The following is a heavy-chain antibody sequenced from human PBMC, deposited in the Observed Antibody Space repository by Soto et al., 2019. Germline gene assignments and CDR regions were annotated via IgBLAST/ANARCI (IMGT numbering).Heavy chain of an antibody. CDR3: AKDPRRYCSGGSCSDSYYFDY. V-gene: IGHV3-23*01. Sequence: GGSLRLSCEASGFTFSSYTMNWVRRTPGKGLEWVATIGGSGDGTYYADSVKGRFTISRDNSKNTLYLQMNSLRAEDTAVYYCAKDPRRYCSGGSCSDSYYFDYWGQGTLVTVSS. CDR2: IGGSGDGT. J-gene: IGHJ4*02. CDR1: GFTFSSYT. D-gene: IGHD2-15*01.